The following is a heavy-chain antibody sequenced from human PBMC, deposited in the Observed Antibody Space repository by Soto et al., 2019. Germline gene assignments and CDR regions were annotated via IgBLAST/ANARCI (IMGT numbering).Heavy chain of an antibody. J-gene: IGHJ4*02. V-gene: IGHV3-30-3*01. CDR3: GRVLQGAEGGGDYFDY. D-gene: IGHD1-1*01. CDR2: ISYDGSNK. CDR1: GFTFSSYA. Sequence: QVQLVESGGGVVQPGRSLRLSCAASGFTFSSYAMHWVRQAPGKGLEWVAVISYDGSNKYYADSVKGRFTISRDNSKNTLYLEMTGLRAEDTDVYCCGRVLQGAEGGGDYFDYGGQGTLVTVSS.